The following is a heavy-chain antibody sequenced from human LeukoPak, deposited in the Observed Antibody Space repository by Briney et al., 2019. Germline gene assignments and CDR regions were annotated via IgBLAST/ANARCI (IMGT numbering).Heavy chain of an antibody. J-gene: IGHJ4*02. CDR2: IYSSGST. CDR3: ARGESHYYDSRGSLGY. CDR1: GGSISSYY. D-gene: IGHD3-22*01. V-gene: IGHV4-59*01. Sequence: PSETLSLTCTVSGGSISSYYWSWIRQPPGKGLEWIGNIYSSGSTSYNPSLKSRVTISIDTSNNQFSLQLTSVTAADTAVYYCARGESHYYDSRGSLGYWGQGTLVTVSS.